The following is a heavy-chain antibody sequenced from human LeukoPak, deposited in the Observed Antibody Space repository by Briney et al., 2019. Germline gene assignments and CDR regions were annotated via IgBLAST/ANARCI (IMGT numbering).Heavy chain of an antibody. V-gene: IGHV3-23*01. CDR1: GSTFTTYG. J-gene: IGHJ4*02. D-gene: IGHD7-27*01. Sequence: GGSLRLSCAASGSTFTTYGMSWVRQAPGKGLEWVSVISHRGQNTYYADSVKGRFTISRDNSKNTLYLQMNSLRAEDTAVYYCTKDLGSTTSYFDSWGQGILVTVSS. CDR3: TKDLGSTTSYFDS. CDR2: ISHRGQNT.